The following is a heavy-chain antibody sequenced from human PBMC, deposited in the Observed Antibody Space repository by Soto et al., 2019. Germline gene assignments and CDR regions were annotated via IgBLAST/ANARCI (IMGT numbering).Heavy chain of an antibody. CDR2: ISGRGST. CDR1: GFTFSNYA. J-gene: IGHJ4*02. CDR3: AKEKHDEYVWGSYRYTSDY. Sequence: EVQLLESGGGLVQPGGSLTLSCAASGFTFSNYAMSRVRQAPGKGLEWVSGISGRGSTNYADSVKGRFTISRDNSKNTLYLQMNSRRAEDKAVYYCAKEKHDEYVWGSYRYTSDYWGQGTLVNVSS. D-gene: IGHD3-16*02. V-gene: IGHV3-23*01.